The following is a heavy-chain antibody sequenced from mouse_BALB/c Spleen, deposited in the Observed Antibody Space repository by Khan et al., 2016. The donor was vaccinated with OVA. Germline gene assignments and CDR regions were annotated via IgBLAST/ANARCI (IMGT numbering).Heavy chain of an antibody. D-gene: IGHD2-1*01. Sequence: QVQLQQSGPELVKPGASVKMSCKASGYTFTDYVISWVKQRTGQGLEWIGEIYPGSGSIYYNEKFKGKATLTADTSSNTAYMQLSSLTSEDSAVFFCAEIFYGTSYAMDYWGQGTSVTVSS. CDR1: GYTFTDYV. CDR3: AEIFYGTSYAMDY. J-gene: IGHJ4*01. V-gene: IGHV1-77*01. CDR2: IYPGSGSI.